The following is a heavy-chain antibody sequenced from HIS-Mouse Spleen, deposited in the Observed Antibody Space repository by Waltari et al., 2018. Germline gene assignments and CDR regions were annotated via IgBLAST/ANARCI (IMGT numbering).Heavy chain of an antibody. J-gene: IGHJ2*01. D-gene: IGHD6-13*01. Sequence: QLQLQESGPGLVKPSETLSLTCTVSGGSISSSSYYWGWIRQPPGKGLGWIGSIYYSGGTYYNPSLKSRVTISVDTSKNQFSRKLSSVTAADTAVYYCAREIPYSSSWYDWYFDLWGRGTLVTVSS. CDR3: AREIPYSSSWYDWYFDL. V-gene: IGHV4-39*07. CDR1: GGSISSSSYY. CDR2: IYYSGGT.